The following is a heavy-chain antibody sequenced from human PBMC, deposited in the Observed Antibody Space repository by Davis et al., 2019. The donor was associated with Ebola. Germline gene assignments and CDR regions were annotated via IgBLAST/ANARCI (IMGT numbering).Heavy chain of an antibody. J-gene: IGHJ4*02. CDR2: ISYDGSNK. CDR3: AKDRGSYYVYYFDY. Sequence: GESLKISCAASGFTFSSYGRHWVRQAPGKGLDWVAVISYDGSNKYYADSVKGRFTISRDNSKNTLYLQMNSLRAEDTAVYYCAKDRGSYYVYYFDYWGQGTLVTVSS. CDR1: GFTFSSYG. D-gene: IGHD1-26*01. V-gene: IGHV3-30*18.